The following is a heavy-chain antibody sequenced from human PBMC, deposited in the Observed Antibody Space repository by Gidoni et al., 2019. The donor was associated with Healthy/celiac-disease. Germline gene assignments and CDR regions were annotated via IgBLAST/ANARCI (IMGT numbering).Heavy chain of an antibody. CDR1: GFTFRSYG. D-gene: IGHD6-19*01. CDR2: ISYDGSNK. J-gene: IGHJ5*02. CDR3: AKDSGSIAVAGIEMGWFDP. Sequence: QVQLVESGGGVVQPGRSLRLSCAASGFTFRSYGMHWVRQAPGKGLEWVAVISYDGSNKYYADSVKGRFTISRDNSKNTLYLQMNSLRAEDTAVYYCAKDSGSIAVAGIEMGWFDPWGQGTLVTVSS. V-gene: IGHV3-30*18.